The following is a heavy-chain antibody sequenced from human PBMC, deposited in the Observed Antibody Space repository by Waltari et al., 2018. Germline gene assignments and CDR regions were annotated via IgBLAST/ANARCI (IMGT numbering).Heavy chain of an antibody. CDR2: IKEDGSTK. V-gene: IGHV3-7*03. J-gene: IGHJ5*02. D-gene: IGHD3-16*01. CDR3: ARVLGMGWFDP. CDR1: GFSFSAYW. Sequence: EVQVVESGGDLVQPGGSLRPSCVASGFSFSAYWMGWLRQVPGKGLEWVANIKEDGSTKFYVDSVKGRFTISRDNAKNSLYLQVDSLRVEDTAVFYCARVLGMGWFDPWGQGTLVTVSS.